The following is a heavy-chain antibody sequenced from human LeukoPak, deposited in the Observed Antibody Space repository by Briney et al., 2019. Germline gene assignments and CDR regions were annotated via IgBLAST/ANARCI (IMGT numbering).Heavy chain of an antibody. J-gene: IGHJ6*03. CDR1: GGSISSYY. V-gene: IGHV4-59*01. CDR2: IYYSGST. CDR3: ARAGSSGYYYYYYMDV. D-gene: IGHD3-22*01. Sequence: PSETLSLTCTVSGGSISSYYWSWIRQPPGKGLEWIGYIYYSGSTNYNPSLKSRVTISVDTSKNQFSLKLSSVTAADTAVYYCARAGSSGYYYYYYMDVWGKGTTVTVS.